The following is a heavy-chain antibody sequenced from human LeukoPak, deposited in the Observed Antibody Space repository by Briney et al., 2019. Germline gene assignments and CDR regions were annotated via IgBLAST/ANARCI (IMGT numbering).Heavy chain of an antibody. Sequence: GGSLRLSCAPSGFTFSNHWMLWVRHAPGKALVWGSRIRHDGRETNHADSVKGRFTISRDNAKNTLYLQMKSLGAEDTAAYYCGRGAVLGSGSVDYWGQGVLVTVSS. CDR1: GFTFSNHW. V-gene: IGHV3-74*01. CDR3: GRGAVLGSGSVDY. CDR2: IRHDGRET. J-gene: IGHJ4*02. D-gene: IGHD3-10*01.